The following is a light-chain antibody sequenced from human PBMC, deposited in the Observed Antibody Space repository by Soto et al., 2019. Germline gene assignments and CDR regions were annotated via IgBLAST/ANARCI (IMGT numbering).Light chain of an antibody. CDR1: QSVSSS. V-gene: IGKV3-15*01. J-gene: IGKJ5*01. Sequence: TQAPATRSVSPAERATLSGRASQSVSSSLAWYQQKPGQAPRLLIYGASTRATRIPARFSGSGSGTEFTLTISSLQSEDFAVYYCQQYNTWPPITFGQGTRLEIK. CDR3: QQYNTWPPIT. CDR2: GAS.